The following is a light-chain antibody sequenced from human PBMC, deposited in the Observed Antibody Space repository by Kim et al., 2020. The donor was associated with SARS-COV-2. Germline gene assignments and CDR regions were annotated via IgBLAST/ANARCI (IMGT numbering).Light chain of an antibody. CDR2: TAS. J-gene: IGKJ3*01. CDR1: QGVSNY. CDR3: QKYNSAPFA. V-gene: IGKV1-27*01. Sequence: ASVGDRVTITCRASQGVSNYLAWYQQKPGKVPKLLIYTASTLQCGVPSRFRGNGSGTDFTLTINSLQPEDVGTYYCQKYNSAPFAFGRGTKVDIK.